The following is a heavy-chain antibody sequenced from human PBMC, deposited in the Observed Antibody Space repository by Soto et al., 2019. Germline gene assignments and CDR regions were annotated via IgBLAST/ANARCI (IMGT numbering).Heavy chain of an antibody. J-gene: IGHJ4*02. CDR1: GYTFTSYD. V-gene: IGHV1-69*10. D-gene: IGHD3-10*01. Sequence: SVKVSCKASGYTFTSYDINWVRQAPGLGLEWMGRINPILTMSNYAQKFQGRVTFTADKSTSTAYMVLSSLRSEDTAMYFCATSYGSGYRAFDYWGQGALVTVSS. CDR3: ATSYGSGYRAFDY. CDR2: INPILTMS.